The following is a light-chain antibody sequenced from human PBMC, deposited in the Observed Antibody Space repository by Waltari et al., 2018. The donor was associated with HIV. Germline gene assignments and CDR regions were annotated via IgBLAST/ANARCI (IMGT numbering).Light chain of an antibody. CDR2: SDS. CDR3: VAWDDSLNGWV. Sequence: QSVLTQPPSASGTPVQRVSISCSGSSSNVGSNIVNWYQQLPGAAPKLLIFSDSLRPSGVPDRFSGSKSGTSASLAISGLQSEDEADYHCVAWDDSLNGWVFGGGTKLAVL. J-gene: IGLJ3*02. CDR1: SSNVGSNI. V-gene: IGLV1-44*01.